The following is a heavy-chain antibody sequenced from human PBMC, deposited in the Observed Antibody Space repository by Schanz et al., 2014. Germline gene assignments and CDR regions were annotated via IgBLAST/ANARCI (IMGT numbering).Heavy chain of an antibody. Sequence: QVQLVESGGGVVQPGRSLRLSCAASGFTFSRYGMHWVRQAPGKGLEWVAVIRYDGRNKNFVESVKGRFTISRDNSKNALYLQMDSLRAEDTAVYYCARGIITMVRGGDVGAFDIWGQGTMVTVSS. D-gene: IGHD3-10*01. CDR3: ARGIITMVRGGDVGAFDI. V-gene: IGHV3-33*01. CDR1: GFTFSRYG. J-gene: IGHJ3*02. CDR2: IRYDGRNK.